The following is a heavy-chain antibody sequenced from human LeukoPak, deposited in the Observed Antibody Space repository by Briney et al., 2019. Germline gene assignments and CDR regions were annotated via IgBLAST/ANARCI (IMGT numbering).Heavy chain of an antibody. Sequence: GGSLRLSRAASGFTLSDYYIGWGRQAPGKGVEWVGRIRNKVNSYTTEYAASVKGRFTISRDESKNSLYLQMNSLKTEDTAVYYCTRNMGIWGQGTMVTVSS. CDR1: GFTLSDYY. V-gene: IGHV3-72*01. J-gene: IGHJ3*02. D-gene: IGHD2/OR15-2a*01. CDR3: TRNMGI. CDR2: IRNKVNSYTT.